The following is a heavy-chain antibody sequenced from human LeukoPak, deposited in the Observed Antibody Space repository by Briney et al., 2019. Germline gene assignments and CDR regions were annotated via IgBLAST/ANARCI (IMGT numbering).Heavy chain of an antibody. CDR2: MNPLSGNT. D-gene: IGHD6-19*01. CDR1: GYSFVTSD. V-gene: IGHV1-8*01. CDR3: VRSLAVDGTRAY. J-gene: IGHJ4*02. Sequence: ASVKVSCKASGYSFVTSDINWVRQAAGQRLEWMGWMNPLSGNTGYAQKFQGRVTMTRNTSTGTAYMELSSLRSEDTAVYYCVRSLAVDGTRAYWGQGTPVIVSS.